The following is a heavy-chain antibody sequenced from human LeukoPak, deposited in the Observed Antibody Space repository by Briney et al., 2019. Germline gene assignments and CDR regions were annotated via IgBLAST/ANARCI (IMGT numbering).Heavy chain of an antibody. Sequence: SETLFLTCSVSGASIRTGGYYWSRIRQHPGKGLEWNGYIYNSGNTYYSPSLKRRSIISGDTSKNQFSLRLRSVTAADTAVYYCARVVHEVGYYFDYWGQGTLVTVSS. CDR3: ARVVHEVGYYFDY. D-gene: IGHD1-26*01. CDR1: GASIRTGGYY. CDR2: IYNSGNT. J-gene: IGHJ4*02. V-gene: IGHV4-31*03.